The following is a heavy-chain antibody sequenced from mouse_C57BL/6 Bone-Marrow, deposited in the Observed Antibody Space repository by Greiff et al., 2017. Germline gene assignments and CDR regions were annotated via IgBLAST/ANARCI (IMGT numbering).Heavy chain of an antibody. CDR3: ARRLYSNYGYYFDY. D-gene: IGHD2-5*01. CDR2: IYPGGGYT. CDR1: GYTFTNYW. J-gene: IGHJ2*01. Sequence: VQLQQSGAELVRPGTSVKMSCKASGYTFTNYWIGWAQQRPGHGLEWIGDIYPGGGYTNYNETFKGKATLTADKSSSTAYMQFSSLTSEDSAIYYCARRLYSNYGYYFDYWGQGTTLTVSS. V-gene: IGHV1-63*01.